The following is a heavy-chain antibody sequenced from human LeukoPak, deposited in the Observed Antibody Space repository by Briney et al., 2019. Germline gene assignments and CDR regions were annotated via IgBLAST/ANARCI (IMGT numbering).Heavy chain of an antibody. CDR3: ARVPYETTVTTGWFDP. V-gene: IGHV1-46*01. Sequence: ASVKVSCKTSGYTFINYYIHWVRRAPGQGLEWMGVINPNGGSTTYAQNFQGRVVMTRDTSTGTAYMELNALRSEDTAIYYCARVPYETTVTTGWFDPWGQGTPVTVSS. CDR1: GYTFINYY. D-gene: IGHD4-11*01. CDR2: INPNGGST. J-gene: IGHJ5*02.